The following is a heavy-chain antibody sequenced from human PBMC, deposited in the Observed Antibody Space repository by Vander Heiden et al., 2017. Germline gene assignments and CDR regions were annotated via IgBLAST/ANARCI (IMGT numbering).Heavy chain of an antibody. CDR3: ARGNYGMDV. J-gene: IGHJ6*02. CDR1: GFTFRPSF. CDR2: INGDGSTT. V-gene: IGHV3-74*01. Sequence: EVQLVESGGGLVQPGGSRRPSCAASGFTFRPSFIHWVRQAPGKGLVWVSNINGDGSTTNYADSVKGRFTISRDNAKKTLYLQMNNLRAEDTAVYYCARGNYGMDVWGQGTTVTVS.